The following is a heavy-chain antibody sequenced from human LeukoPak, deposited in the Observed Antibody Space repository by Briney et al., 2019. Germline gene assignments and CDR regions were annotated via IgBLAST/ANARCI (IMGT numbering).Heavy chain of an antibody. V-gene: IGHV3-66*01. CDR1: GFTISSNY. J-gene: IGHJ6*02. D-gene: IGHD6-13*01. CDR3: ARDPSSAADYYYYGMDV. CDR2: IYSGGST. Sequence: GGSLRLSCAASGFTISSNYMSWVRQAPGKGLEWVSVIYSGGSTYYADSVKGRFTISRDNSKNTLYLQRNSLRAEDTAVYYCARDPSSAADYYYYGMDVWGQGTTVTVSS.